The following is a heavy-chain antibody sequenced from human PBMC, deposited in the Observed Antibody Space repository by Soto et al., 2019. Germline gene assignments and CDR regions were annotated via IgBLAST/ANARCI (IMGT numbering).Heavy chain of an antibody. J-gene: IGHJ4*02. Sequence: PGGSLRLSCEVSGFTFSAYWMHWVRQVPGKGLIWVSRISDDGSTTTYADSVKGRSTISRDNAKNTLYLQMNGLRADDTGLYYCTRGPRVSSTGTGAHWGQGTLVTVSS. CDR2: ISDDGSTT. CDR1: GFTFSAYW. D-gene: IGHD1-1*01. V-gene: IGHV3-74*01. CDR3: TRGPRVSSTGTGAH.